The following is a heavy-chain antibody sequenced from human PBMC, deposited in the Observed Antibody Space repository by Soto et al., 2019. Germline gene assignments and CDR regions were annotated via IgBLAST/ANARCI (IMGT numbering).Heavy chain of an antibody. V-gene: IGHV1-18*01. J-gene: IGHJ5*02. D-gene: IGHD6-19*01. CDR2: ISAYNGNT. Sequence: GASVKVSCKASGYTFTSYGISWVRQAPGQGLEWMGWISAYNGNTNYAQKLQGRVTMTTDTSTSTAYMELRSLRSDDTAVYYCARGSRIAVAGTGHWFDPWGQGTLVTVSS. CDR1: GYTFTSYG. CDR3: ARGSRIAVAGTGHWFDP.